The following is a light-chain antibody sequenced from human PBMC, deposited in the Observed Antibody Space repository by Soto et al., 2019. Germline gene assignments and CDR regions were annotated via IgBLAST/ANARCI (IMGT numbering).Light chain of an antibody. CDR1: QSVSRY. V-gene: IGKV3-15*01. CDR2: RTS. Sequence: EIALTQSPATLSLSPGERATLSCRASQSVSRYLAWYQQKPGQAPRLLMFRTSSRATGFPARFSGSGSGTEFNLTISSLQSEDFGVYYCQQYTSSLITFGQGTRLEIK. J-gene: IGKJ5*01. CDR3: QQYTSSLIT.